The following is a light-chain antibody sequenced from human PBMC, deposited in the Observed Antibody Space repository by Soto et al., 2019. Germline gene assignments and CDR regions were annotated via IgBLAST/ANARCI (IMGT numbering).Light chain of an antibody. CDR1: QSISRW. CDR2: KVS. V-gene: IGKV1-5*03. Sequence: IQITQSPSTLSASVGDRVNITCRASQSISRWLAWYQQRPGKAPKLLIYKVSSLERGVPSRFSGSGYGTEFTLTISSLQPDDFATYYCQHYNLDSVFGPGTKVDIK. J-gene: IGKJ3*01. CDR3: QHYNLDSV.